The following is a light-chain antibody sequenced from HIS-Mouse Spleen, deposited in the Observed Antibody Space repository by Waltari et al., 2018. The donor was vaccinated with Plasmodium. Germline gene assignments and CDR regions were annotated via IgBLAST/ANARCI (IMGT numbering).Light chain of an antibody. Sequence: SSELTQDPAVSVALGQTVRITCQGDSLRSYYASWYQQKPGQAPVLFIYGKNNRPSGNPDRVPGSSSGNTASLTITGAQAEDEADYYCNSRDSSGNHLVFGGGTKLTVL. CDR3: NSRDSSGNHLV. CDR2: GKN. CDR1: SLRSYY. J-gene: IGLJ2*01. V-gene: IGLV3-19*01.